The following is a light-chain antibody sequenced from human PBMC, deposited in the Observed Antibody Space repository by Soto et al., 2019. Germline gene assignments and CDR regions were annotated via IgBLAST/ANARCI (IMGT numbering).Light chain of an antibody. J-gene: IGKJ1*01. CDR1: QSVSSSY. CDR3: QQYGSSPRT. V-gene: IGKV3-20*01. CDR2: GAS. Sequence: EIVLTQSPGTLSLSPGERGTLSCRASQSVSSSYLAWYQQKPGQAPRLLIYGASSRATGTPDRFSGSGSGTDFTLTISRLEPEDFAVYYCQQYGSSPRTFGQGTKVDIK.